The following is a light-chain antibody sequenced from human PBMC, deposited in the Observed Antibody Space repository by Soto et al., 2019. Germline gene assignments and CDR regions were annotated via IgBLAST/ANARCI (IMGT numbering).Light chain of an antibody. Sequence: SYELTQPPSVSVAPGQTARISCGGNNIGAKVVHWYQQKKPGQAPVLVVFDDRARPSTIPERFSGSNSGNTATLTISRVEAGDEADYYCQVWHSTSVRVFGGGTKLTVL. CDR2: DDR. CDR1: NIGAKV. CDR3: QVWHSTSVRV. J-gene: IGLJ2*01. V-gene: IGLV3-21*02.